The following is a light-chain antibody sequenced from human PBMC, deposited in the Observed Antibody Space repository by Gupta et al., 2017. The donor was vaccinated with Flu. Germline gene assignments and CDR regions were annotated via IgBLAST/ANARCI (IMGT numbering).Light chain of an antibody. CDR1: QNINNW. Sequence: GDRVTITCRASQNINNWLAWYQQKAGKAPKILIHKASTLQSGVPSRFSGSGSGTEFTLTISSLQPDDFATYYCQQYNSYWTFGQGTKVEIK. CDR2: KAS. J-gene: IGKJ1*01. V-gene: IGKV1-5*03. CDR3: QQYNSYWT.